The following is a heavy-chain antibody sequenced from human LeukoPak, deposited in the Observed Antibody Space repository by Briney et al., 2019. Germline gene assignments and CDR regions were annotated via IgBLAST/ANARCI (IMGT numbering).Heavy chain of an antibody. CDR1: GYTFTGYY. D-gene: IGHD6-6*01. CDR3: ARDLGYSSSEYYFDY. Sequence: AASVKVSCKASGYTFTGYYMHWVRQAPGQGLEWMGWINPNSGGTNYARKFQGRVTMTRDTSISTAYMELSRLRSDDTAVYYCARDLGYSSSEYYFDYWGQGTLVTVSS. J-gene: IGHJ4*02. V-gene: IGHV1-2*02. CDR2: INPNSGGT.